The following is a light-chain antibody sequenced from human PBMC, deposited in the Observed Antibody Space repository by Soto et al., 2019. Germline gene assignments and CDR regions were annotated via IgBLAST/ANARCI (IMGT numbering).Light chain of an antibody. CDR3: SSYTSSSIYVV. V-gene: IGLV2-14*01. CDR1: SSDVGGYNY. Sequence: QSALTQPASVSGSPGQSITISCTGTSSDVGGYNYVSWYQQHPGKAPQLMIYDVSHRPSGVSNRFSGSKSGNTASLTISGLQAEDEADYYCSSYTSSSIYVVFGGGTKVTVL. J-gene: IGLJ2*01. CDR2: DVS.